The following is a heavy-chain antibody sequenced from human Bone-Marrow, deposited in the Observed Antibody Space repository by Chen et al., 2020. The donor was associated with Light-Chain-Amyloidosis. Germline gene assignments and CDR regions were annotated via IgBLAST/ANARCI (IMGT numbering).Heavy chain of an antibody. Sequence: QIQLVQSGTEVKKPGASVKVSCNISGSTLTDLPIHWVRQAPGKGLEWMGGFDPEDSETIYAQKFQGRVTMTEDTSTGQESMELTRLTYEDTAIYYCVSQAHLRSTSSTWFDPWGQGTLLTVSS. J-gene: IGHJ5*02. D-gene: IGHD2-2*01. CDR2: FDPEDSET. V-gene: IGHV1-24*01. CDR1: GSTLTDLP. CDR3: VSQAHLRSTSSTWFDP.